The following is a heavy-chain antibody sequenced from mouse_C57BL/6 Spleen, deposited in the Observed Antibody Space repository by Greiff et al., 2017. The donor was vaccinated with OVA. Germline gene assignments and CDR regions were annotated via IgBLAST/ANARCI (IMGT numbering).Heavy chain of an antibody. J-gene: IGHJ2*01. CDR1: GFSLSTSGMG. V-gene: IGHV8-12*01. Sequence: QVTLKECGPGILQSSQTLSLTCSFSGFSLSTSGMGVSWIRQPSGKGLEWLAHIYWDDDKRYNPSLKSRLTISKDTSRNQVFLKITSVDTADTATYYCARDYYGNFDYWGQGTTLTVSS. CDR3: ARDYYGNFDY. D-gene: IGHD2-1*01. CDR2: IYWDDDK.